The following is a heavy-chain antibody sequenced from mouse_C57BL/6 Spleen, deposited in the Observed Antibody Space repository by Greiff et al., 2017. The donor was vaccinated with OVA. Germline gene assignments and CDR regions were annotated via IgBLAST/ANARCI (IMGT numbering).Heavy chain of an antibody. V-gene: IGHV1-20*01. D-gene: IGHD5-1*01. J-gene: IGHJ2*01. Sequence: EVMLVESGPELVKPGDSVKISCKASGYSFTGYFMNWVMQSHGKSLEWIGRINPYNGDTFYNQKFKGKATLTVDKSSSTAHMELRRLTSEDSAVYYCAMSYSYLFDYWGQGTTLTVFS. CDR1: GYSFTGYF. CDR2: INPYNGDT. CDR3: AMSYSYLFDY.